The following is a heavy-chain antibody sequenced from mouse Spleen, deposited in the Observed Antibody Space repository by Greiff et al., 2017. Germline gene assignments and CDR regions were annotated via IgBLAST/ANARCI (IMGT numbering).Heavy chain of an antibody. CDR3: ASNYYGSSPYWYFDV. Sequence: VQLQQSGAELVKPGASVKLSCTASGFNIKDTYMHWVKQRPEQGLEWIGRIDPANGNTKYDPKFQGKATITADTSSNTAYLQLSSLTSEDTAVYYCASNYYGSSPYWYFDVWGAGTTVTVSS. D-gene: IGHD1-1*01. J-gene: IGHJ1*01. V-gene: IGHV14-3*02. CDR1: GFNIKDTY. CDR2: IDPANGNT.